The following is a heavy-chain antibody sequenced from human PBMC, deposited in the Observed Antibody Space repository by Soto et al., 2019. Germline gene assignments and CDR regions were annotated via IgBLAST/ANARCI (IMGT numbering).Heavy chain of an antibody. CDR1: GYTFTSYG. V-gene: IGHV1-18*01. CDR3: ARAPGRWHCSGGSCCKNDY. D-gene: IGHD2-15*01. CDR2: ISAYNGNT. Sequence: QVQLVQSGAEVKKPGASVKVSCKASGYTFTSYGIRWVRQAPGQGLEWMGWISAYNGNTNYAQKLQGRVTMTTDTSTSTAYMELRSLRSDVTAVYYCARAPGRWHCSGGSCCKNDYWGQGTLVTVSS. J-gene: IGHJ4*02.